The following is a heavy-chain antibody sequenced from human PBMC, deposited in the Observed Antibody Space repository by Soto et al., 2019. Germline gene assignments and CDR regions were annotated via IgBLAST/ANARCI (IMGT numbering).Heavy chain of an antibody. Sequence: EVQLVQSGAEAKKSGESLKISCKAAGYSFKSYWIGWVRQMPGKGLEWMGIIYPDDSDTRYSPSFQGQVTISADKSITTASLQWSRLRASDTAIYYWARPTKQTVGGGFAFEIWGQGTMVTVSS. CDR3: ARPTKQTVGGGFAFEI. CDR1: GYSFKSYW. D-gene: IGHD3-16*01. CDR2: IYPDDSDT. J-gene: IGHJ3*02. V-gene: IGHV5-51*01.